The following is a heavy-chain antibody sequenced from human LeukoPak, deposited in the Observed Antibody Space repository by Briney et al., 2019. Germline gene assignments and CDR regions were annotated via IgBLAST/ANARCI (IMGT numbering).Heavy chain of an antibody. V-gene: IGHV1-69*13. Sequence: ASVKVSCKASGGTFSSYAISWVRQAPGQGLEWMGGIIPIFGTANYAQKFQGRVTITADESTSTAYMELSSLRSEDTAVYYCASGSYLGGDAFDIWGQGTMVTVSS. CDR3: ASGSYLGGDAFDI. CDR2: IIPIFGTA. D-gene: IGHD1-26*01. CDR1: GGTFSSYA. J-gene: IGHJ3*02.